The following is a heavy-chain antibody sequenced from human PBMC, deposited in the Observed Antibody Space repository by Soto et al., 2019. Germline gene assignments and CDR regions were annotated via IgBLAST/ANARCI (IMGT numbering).Heavy chain of an antibody. V-gene: IGHV3-74*01. CDR1: GFIFSNNW. J-gene: IGHJ4*02. Sequence: GGSLRLSCAASGFIFSNNWMHWARQTPEEGLVWVSRISGDGSSVYYEDSVRSRFIISRDNTRNTLYLHMDSLRAEDKGVYYCATGASRNFFDYWGLGTLVTVSS. D-gene: IGHD3-3*01. CDR2: ISGDGSSV. CDR3: ATGASRNFFDY.